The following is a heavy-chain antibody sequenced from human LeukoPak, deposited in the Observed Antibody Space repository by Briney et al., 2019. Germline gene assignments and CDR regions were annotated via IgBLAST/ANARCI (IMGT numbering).Heavy chain of an antibody. CDR2: IYSDNT. D-gene: IGHD4-17*01. CDR1: GFTVSSNS. J-gene: IGHJ4*02. CDR3: AKGPPTHYGDYELAWEF. V-gene: IGHV3-53*01. Sequence: GGSLRLSCTVSGFTVSSNSMSWVRQAPGKGLEWVSFIYSDNTHYSDSVKGRFTISRDNSKNTLYLQMNSLRAEDTAVYYCAKGPPTHYGDYELAWEFWGQGTLVAVSS.